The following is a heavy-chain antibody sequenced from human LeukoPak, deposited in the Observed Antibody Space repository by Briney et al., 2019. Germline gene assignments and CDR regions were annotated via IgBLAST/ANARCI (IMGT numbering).Heavy chain of an antibody. D-gene: IGHD3-10*01. CDR1: GFTFSSYG. Sequence: PGGSLRLSCAASGFTFSSYGMHWVRQAPGKGLEWVAFIRYDGSNKYYADSVKGRFTISRDNSKNTLYLQMNSLRAEDTAVYYCAKDHRSYYGSGSYSVGWGQGTLVTVSS. V-gene: IGHV3-30*02. CDR2: IRYDGSNK. CDR3: AKDHRSYYGSGSYSVG. J-gene: IGHJ4*02.